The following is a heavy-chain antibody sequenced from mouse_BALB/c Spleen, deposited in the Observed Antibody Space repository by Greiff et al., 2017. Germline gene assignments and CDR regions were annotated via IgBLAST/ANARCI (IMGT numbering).Heavy chain of an antibody. Sequence: DVMLVESGGGLVKPGGSLKLSCAASGFTFSDYYMYWVRQTPEKRLEWVATISDGGSYTYYPDSVKGRFTISRDNAKNNLYLQMSSLKSEDTAMYYCARDHGGLRRYYAMDYWGQGTSVTVSS. CDR2: ISDGGSYT. J-gene: IGHJ4*01. D-gene: IGHD2-4*01. CDR3: ARDHGGLRRYYAMDY. V-gene: IGHV5-4*02. CDR1: GFTFSDYY.